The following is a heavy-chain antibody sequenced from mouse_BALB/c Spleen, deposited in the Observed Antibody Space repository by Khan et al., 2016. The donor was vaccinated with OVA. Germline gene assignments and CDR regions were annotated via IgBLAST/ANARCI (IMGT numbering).Heavy chain of an antibody. CDR2: INTNTGEP. J-gene: IGHJ3*01. CDR3: ARVYYMYGSWFAY. CDR1: GYTFTNYG. D-gene: IGHD2-14*01. V-gene: IGHV9-3*02. Sequence: QVQLQQSGPELKKPGETVKISCKASGYTFTNYGMNWVKQAPGKGLKWMGWINTNTGEPTFAEEFKERFAFSLEASASTAYLQINSLKNEDTATXFGARVYYMYGSWFAYWGQGTLVTVSA.